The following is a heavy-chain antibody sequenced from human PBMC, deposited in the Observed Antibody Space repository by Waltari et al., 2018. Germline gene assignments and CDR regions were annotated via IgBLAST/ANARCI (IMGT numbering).Heavy chain of an antibody. V-gene: IGHV3-23*04. D-gene: IGHD1-26*01. CDR2: MSGVGGTT. CDR1: GFTFGRSA. J-gene: IGHJ6*02. CDR3: AKSLSDPTVGGLDV. Sequence: EVQLVEAGGGLVQPGGSLRLSCEASGFTFGRSAMTWVRQVPVKGLEWLSAMSGVGGTTYYADTVQGRFIISRDPSKNTLFLQLNSLRVEDTAVYFCAKSLSDPTVGGLDVWGQGTPVTVSS.